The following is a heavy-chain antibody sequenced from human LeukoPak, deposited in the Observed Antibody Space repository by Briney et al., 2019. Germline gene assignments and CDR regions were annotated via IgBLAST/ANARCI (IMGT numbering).Heavy chain of an antibody. CDR2: MNPNSGNT. D-gene: IGHD3-3*01. V-gene: IGHV1-8*01. Sequence: GPVKVSCKASGYTFTSYDINWVRQATGQGLEWMGWMNPNSGNTGYAQKFQGRVTMTRNTSISTAYMELSSLRSEDTAVYYCARRAYYDFWSGSSTTFYYGMDVWGQGTTVTVSS. CDR1: GYTFTSYD. J-gene: IGHJ6*02. CDR3: ARRAYYDFWSGSSTTFYYGMDV.